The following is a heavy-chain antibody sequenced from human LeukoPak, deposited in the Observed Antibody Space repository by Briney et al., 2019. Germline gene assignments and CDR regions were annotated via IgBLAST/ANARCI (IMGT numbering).Heavy chain of an antibody. J-gene: IGHJ4*02. D-gene: IGHD3-9*01. V-gene: IGHV1-18*01. Sequence: ASVKVSCKASGYTFTNHGITWVRQAPGQGLEWMGWISAYNGDTKYAQKLQGRVTMTTDTSTNTAYMELRSLRSDDTAVYYCARGYYDILTGPSGTKWWGQGTLVTVSS. CDR3: ARGYYDILTGPSGTKW. CDR2: ISAYNGDT. CDR1: GYTFTNHG.